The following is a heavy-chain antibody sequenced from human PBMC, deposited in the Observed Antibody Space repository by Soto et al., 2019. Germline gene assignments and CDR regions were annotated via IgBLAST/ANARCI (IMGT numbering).Heavy chain of an antibody. CDR3: AKDAVGRSVHFYI. CDR2: ISWNSGSI. D-gene: IGHD2-15*01. J-gene: IGHJ3*02. Sequence: EVQLVESGGGLVQPGRSLRLSCAASGFTFDDYAMHWVRQAPGKGLEWVSGISWNSGSIGYADSVKGRFTISRDNAKNSLYLQMDSLRAEDTALYYCAKDAVGRSVHFYIWGQGTMVNVSS. V-gene: IGHV3-9*01. CDR1: GFTFDDYA.